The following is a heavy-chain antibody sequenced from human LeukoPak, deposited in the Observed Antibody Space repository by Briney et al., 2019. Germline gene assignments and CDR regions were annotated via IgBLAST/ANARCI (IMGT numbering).Heavy chain of an antibody. Sequence: PSETLSLTCAVYGGSFSGYYWSWIRQPPGKGLEWIGEINHSGSTNYNPSLKSRVTISVDTSKNQFSLKLSSVTAADTAVYYCAXXXXXILTGYQQNVDFIDYWGQGTLVTVSS. CDR3: AXXXXXILTGYQQNVDFIDY. J-gene: IGHJ4*02. D-gene: IGHD3-9*01. CDR1: GGSFSGYY. V-gene: IGHV4-34*01. CDR2: INHSGST.